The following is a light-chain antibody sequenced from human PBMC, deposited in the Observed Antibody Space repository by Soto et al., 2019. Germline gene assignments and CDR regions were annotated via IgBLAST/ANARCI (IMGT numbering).Light chain of an antibody. V-gene: IGKV3-20*01. CDR2: GAS. J-gene: IGKJ1*01. CDR1: QTISSNY. CDR3: QQYVSSPCT. Sequence: ETVLTQSPGTLSLSPGERATLSCRASQTISSNYLAWYRQTPGQAPRLLIYGASNRATGIADRFSGRVSGTDFTFIISRLEPEDFALYYCQQYVSSPCTFGQGTKGEIK.